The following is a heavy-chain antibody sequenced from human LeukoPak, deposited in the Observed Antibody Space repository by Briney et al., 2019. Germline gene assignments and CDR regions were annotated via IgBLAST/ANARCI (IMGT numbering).Heavy chain of an antibody. CDR1: GFTFSSYA. J-gene: IGHJ6*02. V-gene: IGHV3-23*01. Sequence: PGGSLRLSCAASGFTFSSYAMSWVRQAPGKGLEWVSAISGSGGSTYYADSVKGRFTISRDNSKNTLYLQMNSLRAEDTAVYYCAKENSCGWYFSFYYGMDVWGQGTTVTVSS. CDR3: AKENSCGWYFSFYYGMDV. D-gene: IGHD6-19*01. CDR2: ISGSGGST.